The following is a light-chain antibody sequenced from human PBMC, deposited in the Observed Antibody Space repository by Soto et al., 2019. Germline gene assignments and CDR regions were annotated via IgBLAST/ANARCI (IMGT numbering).Light chain of an antibody. CDR2: SNN. Sequence: QPVLTQPPSGSGGPGQRVTISCTGTSSNIGAGYDVHWYQQLPGKAPTLLIYSNNDRPSGVPDRFSGSKSGTSASLAITGLQADDEADYYCHSYDSSLSAVVFGGGTKLTVL. J-gene: IGLJ3*02. CDR3: HSYDSSLSAVV. V-gene: IGLV1-40*01. CDR1: SSNIGAGYD.